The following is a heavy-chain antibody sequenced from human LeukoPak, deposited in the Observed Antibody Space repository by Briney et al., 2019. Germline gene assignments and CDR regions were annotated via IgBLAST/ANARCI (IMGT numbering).Heavy chain of an antibody. CDR1: GFTFDNYG. D-gene: IGHD1-26*01. V-gene: IGHV3-7*01. J-gene: IGHJ4*02. CDR2: IKEDGSEK. Sequence: GGSLSLSCAASGFTFDNYGMTWVRQAPGKGLEWVANIKEDGSEKRDVDSVKGRFTISRDNAKDSLYLQMNSLRVEDTAVYYCVRDKLVGPSRLDHWGQGTLVTVSS. CDR3: VRDKLVGPSRLDH.